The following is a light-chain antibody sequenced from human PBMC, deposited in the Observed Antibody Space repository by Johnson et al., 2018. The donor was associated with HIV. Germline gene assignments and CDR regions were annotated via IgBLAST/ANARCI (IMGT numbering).Light chain of an antibody. CDR2: DNN. V-gene: IGLV1-51*01. CDR1: SYDVRNNY. J-gene: IGLJ1*01. CDR3: GTWDSSLRGGF. Sequence: QSVLTQSPSVSAAPGQKVTISCSGNSYDVRNNYVSCHQQFPGTAPKFLFYDNNKRPSGIPDRFSGSKSGTSATLDITGLQTGDEADYYCGTWDSSLRGGFFGTGTKVTVL.